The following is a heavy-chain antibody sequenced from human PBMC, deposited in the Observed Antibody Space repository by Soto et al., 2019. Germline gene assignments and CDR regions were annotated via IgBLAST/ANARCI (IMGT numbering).Heavy chain of an antibody. CDR2: ISYDGSNK. V-gene: IGHV3-30*18. J-gene: IGHJ4*02. Sequence: QVQLVESGGGVVQPGRSLRLSCAVSGFTFSSYGMHWVRQAPGKGLEWVAVISYDGSNKYYADSVTGRFTISRDNSKNTLYLQMNSLRAEDTAVYYCAKDPNSGSYYGRGYYFDYWGQGTLVTVSS. CDR1: GFTFSSYG. CDR3: AKDPNSGSYYGRGYYFDY. D-gene: IGHD1-26*01.